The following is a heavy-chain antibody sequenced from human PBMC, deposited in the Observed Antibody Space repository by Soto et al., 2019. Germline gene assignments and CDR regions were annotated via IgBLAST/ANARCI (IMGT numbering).Heavy chain of an antibody. CDR3: ARDAGAWIQLWLRSGNGMDV. CDR1: GFTFSSYA. J-gene: IGHJ6*02. CDR2: ISYDGSNK. V-gene: IGHV3-30-3*01. D-gene: IGHD5-18*01. Sequence: PGGSLRLSCAASGFTFSSYAMHWVRQAPGKGLEWVAVISYDGSNKYYADSVKGRFTISRDNPKNTLYLQMNSLRAEDTAVYYCARDAGAWIQLWLRSGNGMDVWGQGTTVTVS.